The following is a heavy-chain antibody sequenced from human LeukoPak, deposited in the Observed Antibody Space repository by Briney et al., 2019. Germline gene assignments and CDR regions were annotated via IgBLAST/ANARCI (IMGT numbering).Heavy chain of an antibody. D-gene: IGHD2-21*02. CDR1: GYTFTGYY. J-gene: IGHJ2*01. CDR3: AKSIEYCGADCYGYFDL. V-gene: IGHV1-2*06. Sequence: GASVKVSCKPSGYTFTGYYMHWVRQAPGQGLEWKGRINPNSGATNYAQKFQGRVTMTRDTSISTAYMELTTLRSDDTAVYYCAKSIEYCGADCYGYFDLWGRGTLVTVSS. CDR2: INPNSGAT.